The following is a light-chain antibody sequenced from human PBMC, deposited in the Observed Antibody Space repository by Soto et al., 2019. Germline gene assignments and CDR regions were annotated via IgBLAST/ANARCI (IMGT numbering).Light chain of an antibody. CDR1: QSVSGSY. CDR2: GAT. Sequence: EIVLTPSPVTISLSPGERATLSCRASQSVSGSYIAWYQKTPGQAHRLLIPGATSRASGIPERFSGSGSRTVFPLTISRLEPEDFAVYYCQQYGGMWTFGQGTKVDIK. CDR3: QQYGGMWT. J-gene: IGKJ1*01. V-gene: IGKV3-20*01.